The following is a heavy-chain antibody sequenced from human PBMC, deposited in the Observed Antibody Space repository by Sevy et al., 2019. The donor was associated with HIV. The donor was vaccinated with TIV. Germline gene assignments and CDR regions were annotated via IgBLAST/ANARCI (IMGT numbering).Heavy chain of an antibody. CDR2: VTSDGTT. V-gene: IGHV3-23*01. CDR1: GLTLTTTG. Sequence: GGSLRLSCAASGLTLTTTGMSWVRQAPGKGLEWVAGVTSDGTTYYADSVRDRFTVSRANSKNTRYLQLDSLRADDTAVFYCAGGDTTMITDLDYWGQGTLVTVSS. J-gene: IGHJ4*02. D-gene: IGHD3-16*01. CDR3: AGGDTTMITDLDY.